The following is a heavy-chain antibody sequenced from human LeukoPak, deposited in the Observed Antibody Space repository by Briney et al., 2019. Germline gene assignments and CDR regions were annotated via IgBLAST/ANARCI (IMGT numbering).Heavy chain of an antibody. CDR2: IYSGGSP. V-gene: IGHV3-53*01. J-gene: IGHJ3*02. CDR1: GFTVRSSY. Sequence: GGSLRLSCAASGFTVRSSYMSWVRQAPGKGLEWVSVIYSGGSPDYADSAKGRFTISTDNSKNTFYLQMNSLRVEDTAVYYCAREWDSYGPFNHDACDIWGQGTMVTVSS. CDR3: AREWDSYGPFNHDACDI. D-gene: IGHD5-18*01.